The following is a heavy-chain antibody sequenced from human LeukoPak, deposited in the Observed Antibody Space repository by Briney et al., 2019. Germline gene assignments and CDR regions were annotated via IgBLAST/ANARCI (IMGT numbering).Heavy chain of an antibody. Sequence: PGGSLRLSCAASGFTFSTYAMTWVRQAPGKGLEWVSAITGSGGSTYYADSVKGRFTISRDNSKNTLYLQMNNLRAEDTAVYYCAKRSGSYCFDYWGQGTLVTVSS. CDR1: GFTFSTYA. CDR2: ITGSGGST. CDR3: AKRSGSYCFDY. D-gene: IGHD1-26*01. V-gene: IGHV3-23*01. J-gene: IGHJ4*02.